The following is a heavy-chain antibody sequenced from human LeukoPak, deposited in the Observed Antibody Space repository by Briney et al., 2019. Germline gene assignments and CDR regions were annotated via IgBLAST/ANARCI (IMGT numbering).Heavy chain of an antibody. Sequence: SETLSLTCPVSGGSISSHYWSWIRQPPGKGLGWIGYTYYSGSTNYNPSLKSRVTIAVDTSKNQFSLKLSSGTAADTAVYYCARGLAAYWFDPWGQGTLVTVSS. CDR1: GGSISSHY. CDR2: TYYSGST. CDR3: ARGLAAYWFDP. V-gene: IGHV4-59*11. D-gene: IGHD2-15*01. J-gene: IGHJ5*02.